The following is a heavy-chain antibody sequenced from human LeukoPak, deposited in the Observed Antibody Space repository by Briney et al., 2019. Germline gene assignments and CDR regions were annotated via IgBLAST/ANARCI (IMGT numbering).Heavy chain of an antibody. J-gene: IGHJ4*02. D-gene: IGHD2-21*01. CDR3: VPGPYLDY. Sequence: GGALRLSFARSGFTFIAYRLRGVPQGPGKGVEGGSHITRPGTTTYFAETVRGRFTIPRDKSKKSLYLQMKRLRAEDTTLYFCVPGPYLDYWGQGTLVTVSS. V-gene: IGHV3-48*01. CDR2: ITRPGTTT. CDR1: GFTFIAYR.